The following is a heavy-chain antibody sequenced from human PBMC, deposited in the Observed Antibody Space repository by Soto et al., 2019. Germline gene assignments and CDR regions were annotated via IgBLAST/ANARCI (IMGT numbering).Heavy chain of an antibody. CDR3: ARLRSGWSIDY. V-gene: IGHV3-7*03. CDR2: VNEDGSEK. CDR1: GFSFSGNW. Sequence: LRLSCAASGFSFSGNWMTWVRQAPGKGLEWVANVNEDGSEKNYVDSVKGRFTISRDNAKNSLYLQVNSLTAADTAVYYCARLRSGWSIDYWGQGALVTVSS. J-gene: IGHJ4*02. D-gene: IGHD6-19*01.